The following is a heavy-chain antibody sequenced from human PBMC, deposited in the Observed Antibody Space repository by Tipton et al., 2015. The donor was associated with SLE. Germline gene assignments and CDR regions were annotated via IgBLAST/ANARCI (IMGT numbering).Heavy chain of an antibody. Sequence: TLSLTCTVSGGSISNYYWSWIRQSPGKGLEWIGYIYYSGSTKYNPSLKSRVTMSVDTSKNQFSLRLTSVTAADTAVYFCGRHGYGDYGIDYWGQGTLVTVSS. CDR1: GGSISNYY. CDR3: GRHGYGDYGIDY. J-gene: IGHJ4*02. V-gene: IGHV4-59*08. D-gene: IGHD4-17*01. CDR2: IYYSGST.